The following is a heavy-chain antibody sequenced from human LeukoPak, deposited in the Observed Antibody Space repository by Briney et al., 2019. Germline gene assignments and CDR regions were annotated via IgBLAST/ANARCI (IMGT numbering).Heavy chain of an antibody. D-gene: IGHD5-18*01. Sequence: GGSLRLSCAASGFSFSDYWMSWVRQAPGKGLEWVANIKQDGSEKYYVDSVKGRFTISRDNAKNTLYLQMNSLRAEDTAVYYCARGHIAIVHWGQGALVTVSS. CDR1: GFSFSDYW. V-gene: IGHV3-7*04. CDR2: IKQDGSEK. CDR3: ARGHIAIVH. J-gene: IGHJ4*02.